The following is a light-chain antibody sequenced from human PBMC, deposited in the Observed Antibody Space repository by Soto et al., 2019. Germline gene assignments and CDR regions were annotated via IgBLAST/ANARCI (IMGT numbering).Light chain of an antibody. CDR2: DVS. Sequence: DKEMTQSPATLSVSPGDRVTLSCRASPSVGTYLAWYQQKPGQAPRLLMYDVSTRATGVPARFSGSGSGTEVTLPISSRQSDDFAVVYCQQYNHWPPLTFGGGTKVE. CDR1: PSVGTY. CDR3: QQYNHWPPLT. J-gene: IGKJ4*01. V-gene: IGKV3-15*01.